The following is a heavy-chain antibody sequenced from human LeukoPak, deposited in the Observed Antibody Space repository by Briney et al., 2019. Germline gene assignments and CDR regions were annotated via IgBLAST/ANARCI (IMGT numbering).Heavy chain of an antibody. CDR1: GFTATTNY. CDR3: ARDHINVNAFDI. J-gene: IGHJ3*02. Sequence: QPGGSLRLSCAGSGFTATTNYMSWVRQLQGRGWKWVSVIYSSGSTSYADSVKGRFTISRDSSKNTVYLQMNSLRAEDTAVYYCARDHINVNAFDIWGQGTMVTVSS. D-gene: IGHD3-16*02. V-gene: IGHV3-53*01. CDR2: IYSSGST.